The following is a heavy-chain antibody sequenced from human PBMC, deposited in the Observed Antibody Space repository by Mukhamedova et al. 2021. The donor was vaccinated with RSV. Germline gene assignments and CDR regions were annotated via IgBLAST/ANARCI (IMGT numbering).Heavy chain of an antibody. J-gene: IGHJ4*02. CDR3: VRDLDTDVNY. CDR2: FYSGGTT. Sequence: VSSNNMNWVRQAPGKGLEWVSIFYSGGTTYYADSVKGRFTISGDNSRNTLFLQMNSLRAEDTAVYYCVRDLDTDVNYWGQGTLV. CDR1: VSSNN. V-gene: IGHV3-53*05. D-gene: IGHD5-18*01.